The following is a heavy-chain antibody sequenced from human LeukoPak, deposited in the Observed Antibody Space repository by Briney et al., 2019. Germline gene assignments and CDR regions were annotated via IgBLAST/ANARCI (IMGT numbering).Heavy chain of an antibody. Sequence: GGSLRLSCAASGFTFSSYWMHWVRQAPGKGLVWVSRIKSDGSTNYADSVKGRFTISRDNAKNSLYLQMNSLRAEDTAVYYCARARYDSSGYFGYWGQGTLVTVSS. D-gene: IGHD3-22*01. CDR2: IKSDGST. CDR1: GFTFSSYW. V-gene: IGHV3-74*01. J-gene: IGHJ4*02. CDR3: ARARYDSSGYFGY.